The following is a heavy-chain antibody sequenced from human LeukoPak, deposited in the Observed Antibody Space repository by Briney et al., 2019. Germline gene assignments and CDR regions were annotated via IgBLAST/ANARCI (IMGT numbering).Heavy chain of an antibody. V-gene: IGHV3-30*03. CDR2: ISYDGSNK. CDR3: ARVMGSGYIGPSGAFDI. J-gene: IGHJ3*02. D-gene: IGHD3-22*01. Sequence: GGSLRLSCAASGFTFSSYGMQWVRQAPGKGLEWVAVISYDGSNKYYADSVKGRFTISRDNSKNTLYLQMNSLRAEDTAVYYCARVMGSGYIGPSGAFDIWGQGTMVTVSS. CDR1: GFTFSSYG.